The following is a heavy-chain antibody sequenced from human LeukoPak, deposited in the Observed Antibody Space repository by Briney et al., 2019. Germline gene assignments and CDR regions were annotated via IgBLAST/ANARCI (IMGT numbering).Heavy chain of an antibody. CDR1: GFTFSDHY. Sequence: GGSLRLSCAVSGFTFSDHYMNWVRQASGKGLEWVGRTANKANTYTSEYAASVTGRFTISRDDSKNSLYLQMNSLKIEDTAVYYCARARGDSSGYYYPAYYYYMDVWGKGTTVTVSS. CDR3: ARARGDSSGYYYPAYYYYMDV. CDR2: TANKANTYTS. D-gene: IGHD3-22*01. J-gene: IGHJ6*03. V-gene: IGHV3-72*01.